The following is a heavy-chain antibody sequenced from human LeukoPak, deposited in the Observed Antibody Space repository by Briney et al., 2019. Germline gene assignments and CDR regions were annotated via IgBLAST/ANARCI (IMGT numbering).Heavy chain of an antibody. CDR2: MNPNSGNT. Sequence: VASVKVSCKASGYTFTSYDINWVRQATGQGLEWMGWMNPNSGNTVYAQKFQGRVTMTRNTSISTAYMELSSLRSEDTAVYYCASAALVNTNWYYFDYWGQGTLVTVSS. CDR3: ASAALVNTNWYYFDY. J-gene: IGHJ4*02. CDR1: GYTFTSYD. V-gene: IGHV1-8*01. D-gene: IGHD1-1*01.